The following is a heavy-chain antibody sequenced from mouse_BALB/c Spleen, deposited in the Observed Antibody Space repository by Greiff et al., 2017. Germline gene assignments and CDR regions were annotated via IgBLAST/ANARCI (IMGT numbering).Heavy chain of an antibody. CDR1: GFSLTGYG. V-gene: IGHV2-6-7*01. CDR3: ARGIYDGYPGFAY. CDR2: IWGDGST. J-gene: IGHJ3*01. D-gene: IGHD2-3*01. Sequence: VQLQESGPGLVAPSQSLSITCTVSGFSLTGYGVNWVRQPPGKGLEWLGMIWGDGSTDYNSALKSRLSISKDNSKSQVFLKMNSLQTDDTARYYCARGIYDGYPGFAYWGQGTLVTVSA.